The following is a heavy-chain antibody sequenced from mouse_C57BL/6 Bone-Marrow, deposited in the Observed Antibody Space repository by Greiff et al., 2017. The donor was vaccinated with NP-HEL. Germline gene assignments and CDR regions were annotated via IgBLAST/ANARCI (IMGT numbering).Heavy chain of an antibody. D-gene: IGHD2-4*01. Sequence: QVQLQQSGAELVRPGSSVKLSCKASGYTFTSYWMHWVKQRPIQGLEWIGNIDPSDSETHYNHKFKDKATLTVDKSSSTAYMQLSSLTSEDAAVYYCARPYDYDGGYDFDYWGQGTTLTVSS. CDR3: ARPYDYDGGYDFDY. CDR1: GYTFTSYW. V-gene: IGHV1-52*01. CDR2: IDPSDSET. J-gene: IGHJ2*01.